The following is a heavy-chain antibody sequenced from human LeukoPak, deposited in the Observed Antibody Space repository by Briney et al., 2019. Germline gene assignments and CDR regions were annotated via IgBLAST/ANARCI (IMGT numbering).Heavy chain of an antibody. D-gene: IGHD4-17*01. J-gene: IGHJ3*02. CDR2: ISHIGRT. CDR1: GDSFSSHY. Sequence: SETLSLTCAVSGDSFSSHYWTWIRQSPGTGLEWIGYISHIGRTNYNPSLKTRVTISIDTSKNQFSLKVRYVTAADRAVYYCARDLVTVTKGFDMWGQGTMVSVSS. V-gene: IGHV4-59*11. CDR3: ARDLVTVTKGFDM.